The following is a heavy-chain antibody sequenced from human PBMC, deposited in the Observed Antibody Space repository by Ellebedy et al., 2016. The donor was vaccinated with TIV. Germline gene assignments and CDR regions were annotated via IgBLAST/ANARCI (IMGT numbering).Heavy chain of an antibody. CDR1: GFTFDDYG. D-gene: IGHD5-12*01. Sequence: GESLKISCAASGFTFDDYGMSWVRQAPGKGLEWVSGINWNGGSTGYADSVKGRFTISRDNAKNSLYLQMNSLRAEDTALYYCARGGIVATIHPNDAFDIWGQGTMVTVSS. CDR3: ARGGIVATIHPNDAFDI. V-gene: IGHV3-20*04. J-gene: IGHJ3*02. CDR2: INWNGGST.